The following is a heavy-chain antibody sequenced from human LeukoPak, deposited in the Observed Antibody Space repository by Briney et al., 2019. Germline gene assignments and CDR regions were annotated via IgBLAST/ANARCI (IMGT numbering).Heavy chain of an antibody. CDR1: GGSISSSSYY. J-gene: IGHJ4*02. Sequence: SETLSLTCTVSGGSISSSSYYWGWIRQPPGKGLEWIGSIYYSGSTYYNPSLKSRVTISVDTSKSQFSLKLSSVTAADTAVYYCARGSYYYDSSGYYFFDYWGQGTLVTVSS. V-gene: IGHV4-39*07. CDR3: ARGSYYYDSSGYYFFDY. CDR2: IYYSGST. D-gene: IGHD3-22*01.